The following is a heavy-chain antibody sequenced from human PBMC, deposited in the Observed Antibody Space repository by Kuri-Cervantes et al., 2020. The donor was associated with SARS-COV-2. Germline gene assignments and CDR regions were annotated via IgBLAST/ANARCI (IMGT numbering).Heavy chain of an antibody. D-gene: IGHD2-21*01. CDR1: GGSIGSHY. Sequence: GSLRLSCTVSGGSIGSHYWSWIRQPPGKGLEWXGYIYYSGSTNYNLSLKSRVTISVDTSKNQFSLKLSSVTAADTAVYYCARVMRXVTAFDIWGQGTMVTVSS. CDR3: ARVMRXVTAFDI. CDR2: IYYSGST. J-gene: IGHJ3*02. V-gene: IGHV4-59*08.